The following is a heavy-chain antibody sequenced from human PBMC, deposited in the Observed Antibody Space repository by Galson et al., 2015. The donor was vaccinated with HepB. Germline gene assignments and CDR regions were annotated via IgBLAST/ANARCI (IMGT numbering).Heavy chain of an antibody. Sequence: LRLSCAASGFTFSSYAMSWVRQAPGKGLEWVSAISGSGGSTYYADSVKGRFTISRDNSKNTLYLQMNSLRAEDTAVYYCAKEGDYYDSSSAFDYWGREPWSPSPQ. J-gene: IGHJ4*02. CDR1: GFTFSSYA. V-gene: IGHV3-23*01. CDR2: ISGSGGST. D-gene: IGHD3-22*01. CDR3: AKEGDYYDSSSAFDY.